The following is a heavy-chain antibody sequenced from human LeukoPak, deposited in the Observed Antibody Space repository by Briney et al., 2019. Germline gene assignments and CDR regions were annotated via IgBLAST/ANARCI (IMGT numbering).Heavy chain of an antibody. D-gene: IGHD3-22*01. J-gene: IGHJ4*02. CDR3: ASTPYYSDSSGESGLFDY. CDR1: GGSISSYY. V-gene: IGHV4-59*01. CDR2: IYYSGST. Sequence: PSETLSLTCTVSGGSISSYYWSWIRQPPGKGLEWIGYIYYSGSTNYNPSLKSRVTISVDTSKNQFSLKLSSVTAADTAVYYCASTPYYSDSSGESGLFDYWGQGTLVTVSS.